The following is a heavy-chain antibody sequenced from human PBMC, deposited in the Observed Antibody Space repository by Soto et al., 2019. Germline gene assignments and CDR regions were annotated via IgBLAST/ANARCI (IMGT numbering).Heavy chain of an antibody. CDR1: QVSLGRDG. J-gene: IGHJ4*02. Sequence: GRYPEISCAAYQVSLGRDGMASVRQAPGKGLEWVANINQGGGEKYHVDSVKGRFTISRDNAENSLYLQMNSLRAEDTAVYYCARDATHCLVCCGRGPLVTVP. V-gene: IGHV3-7*03. CDR2: INQGGGEK. D-gene: IGHD2-21*01. CDR3: ARDATHCLVC.